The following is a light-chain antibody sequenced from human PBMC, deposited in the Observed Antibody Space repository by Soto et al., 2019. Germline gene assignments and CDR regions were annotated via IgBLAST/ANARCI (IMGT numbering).Light chain of an antibody. CDR3: QQYKSGST. Sequence: DIQMTQSPSTLSTSVGDRATITCRGTQNIDRWLAWYQQKPGKAPKLLIYEASSLEGGVPSRFSGSGSGTEFTLTVSGLQAEDFATYWCQQYKSGSTFGQGTKLDFK. V-gene: IGKV1-5*01. CDR2: EAS. CDR1: QNIDRW. J-gene: IGKJ1*01.